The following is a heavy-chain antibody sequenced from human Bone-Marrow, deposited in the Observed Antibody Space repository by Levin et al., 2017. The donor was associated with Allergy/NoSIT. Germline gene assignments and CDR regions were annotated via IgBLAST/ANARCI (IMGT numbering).Heavy chain of an antibody. CDR1: GYTFSDYY. J-gene: IGHJ4*02. V-gene: IGHV1-2*02. CDR2: INPKRGDT. CDR3: ARGGSGSNDY. D-gene: IGHD1-26*01. Sequence: GESLKISCTISGYTFSDYYIHWVRQAPGQGLEWMGWINPKRGDTTFAQKFHGRVVLSRNTSISTAYMELGSLRSDDTALYYCARGGSGSNDYWGQGTLVTVSS.